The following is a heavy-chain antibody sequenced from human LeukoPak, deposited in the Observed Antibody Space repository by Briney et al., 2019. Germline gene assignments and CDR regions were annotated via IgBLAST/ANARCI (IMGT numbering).Heavy chain of an antibody. J-gene: IGHJ4*02. V-gene: IGHV3-53*01. CDR1: GFTVSSNY. Sequence: GGSLRLSCAASGFTVSSNYMSWVRQAPGKGLEWVSVIYSGGSTYYADSVKGRFTISRDNSKNTLYLQMNSLRAEDTAVYYCAKDTQWLVSPSFDYWGQGTLVTVSS. D-gene: IGHD6-19*01. CDR2: IYSGGST. CDR3: AKDTQWLVSPSFDY.